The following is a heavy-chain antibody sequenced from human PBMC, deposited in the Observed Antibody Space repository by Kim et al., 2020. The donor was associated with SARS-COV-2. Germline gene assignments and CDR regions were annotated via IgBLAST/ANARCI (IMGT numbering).Heavy chain of an antibody. V-gene: IGHV3-30*03. CDR1: GFTFSSYG. CDR3: ASVNIVATTPGAFDI. J-gene: IGHJ3*02. CDR2: ISYDGSNK. Sequence: GGSLRLSCAASGFTFSSYGMHWVRQAPGKGLEWVAVISYDGSNKYYADSVKGRFTISRDNSKNTLYLQMNSLRAEDTAVYYCASVNIVATTPGAFDIWGQGTMVTVSS. D-gene: IGHD5-12*01.